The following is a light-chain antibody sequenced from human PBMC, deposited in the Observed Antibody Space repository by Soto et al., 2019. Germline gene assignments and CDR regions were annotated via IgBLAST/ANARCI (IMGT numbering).Light chain of an antibody. CDR1: QSVSSSY. V-gene: IGKV3-20*01. CDR3: QEYGSSSFT. J-gene: IGKJ4*01. Sequence: EIALTQSPGTLSLSPGERATLSCRASQSVSSSYLARYQQKPGQAPRHLIYGASSRATGIPDRFSGSGSGTDVTITISRLEPEDFAVYYCQEYGSSSFTFGGGTKVEIK. CDR2: GAS.